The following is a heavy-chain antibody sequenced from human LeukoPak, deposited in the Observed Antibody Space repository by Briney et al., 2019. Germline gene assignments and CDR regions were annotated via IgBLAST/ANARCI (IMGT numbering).Heavy chain of an antibody. CDR2: ISSSSSYI. D-gene: IGHD2-2*01. CDR1: GFPFSSYS. CDR3: ARDRYCSSTSCYPRNYIDV. Sequence: GESLKISCAASGFPFSSYSMNWVRQAPGKGLEWVSSISSSSSYIYYADSVKGRFTISRDNAKNSLYLQMNSLRAEDTAVYYCARDRYCSSTSCYPRNYIDVWGKGTTVTVSS. J-gene: IGHJ6*03. V-gene: IGHV3-21*01.